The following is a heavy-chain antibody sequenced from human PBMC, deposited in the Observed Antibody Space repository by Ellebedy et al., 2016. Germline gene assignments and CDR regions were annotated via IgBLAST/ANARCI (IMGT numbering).Heavy chain of an antibody. Sequence: SGPTLVXPTQTLTLTCTFSGLSLASNEASLSWIRQPPGKGLEWLGVISFRENTSYNPSLQSRLTMSVDTWNDRFSLKLNSVTAADTAVYYCARLRESLGTFDPWGQGILVTVS. D-gene: IGHD1-1*01. J-gene: IGHJ5*02. CDR2: ISFRENT. CDR1: GLSLASNEAS. V-gene: IGHV4-39*01. CDR3: ARLRESLGTFDP.